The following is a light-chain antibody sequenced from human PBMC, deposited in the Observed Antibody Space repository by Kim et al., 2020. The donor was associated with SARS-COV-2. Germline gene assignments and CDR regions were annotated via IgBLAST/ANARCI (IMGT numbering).Light chain of an antibody. J-gene: IGLJ2*01. CDR1: SSDVGGYNY. Sequence: QSALTQPPSASGSPGQSVTISCTGTSSDVGGYNYVSWYQQHPGKAPKLIIYEVSERPSGVPARFSGSKSGNSASLTVSGLQAEDEADYYCSSYGGTNNFVVFGGGTQLTVL. V-gene: IGLV2-8*01. CDR2: EVS. CDR3: SSYGGTNNFVV.